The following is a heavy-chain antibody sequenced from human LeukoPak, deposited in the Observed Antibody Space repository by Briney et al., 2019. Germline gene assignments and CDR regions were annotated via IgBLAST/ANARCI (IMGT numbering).Heavy chain of an antibody. CDR2: IRGNNDKT. D-gene: IGHD3-22*01. J-gene: IGHJ4*02. CDR1: GFTFNNCG. Sequence: PGWSLRLSCAVSGFTFNNCGMSWVRQAPGKGLEWVSIIRGNNDKTYEGDSVKGRFTISRDNSKNTLFLQMNNLRAEDTAVYYCAKFYYDSSGYLYYLESWGQGTLVTVSS. CDR3: AKFYYDSSGYLYYLES. V-gene: IGHV3-23*01.